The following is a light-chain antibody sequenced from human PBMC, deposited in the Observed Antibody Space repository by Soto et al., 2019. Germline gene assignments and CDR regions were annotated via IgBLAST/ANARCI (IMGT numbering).Light chain of an antibody. CDR1: SSDIGGYNF. V-gene: IGLV2-14*01. Sequence: QSVLTQPASVSGSPGQSITISCTGTSSDIGGYNFVSWYQQQPGKVPKLMIYEVSNRPSGVSNRFSGSKSGNTASLTIYGLQTEDEGDYYCSSFTSSRTDVFGTGTKVTVL. CDR2: EVS. J-gene: IGLJ1*01. CDR3: SSFTSSRTDV.